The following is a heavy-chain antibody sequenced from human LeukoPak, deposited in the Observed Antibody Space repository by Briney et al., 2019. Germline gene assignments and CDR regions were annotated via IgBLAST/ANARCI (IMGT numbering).Heavy chain of an antibody. CDR2: INPSGGRT. CDR3: AGSYDQHYYYYGVDV. J-gene: IGHJ6*02. D-gene: IGHD3-16*01. V-gene: IGHV1-46*01. CDR1: GYTFTPYY. Sequence: ASVKVSCKASGYTFTPYYMHWVRQAPGQGLEWMGIINPSGGRTTYAQKFQGRVTMTRDTSTSTVYMELSSLRSEDTAVYYCAGSYDQHYYYYGVDVWGQGTTVTVSS.